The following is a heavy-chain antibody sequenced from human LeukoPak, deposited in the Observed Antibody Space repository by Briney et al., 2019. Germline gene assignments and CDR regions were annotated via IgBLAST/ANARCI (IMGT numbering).Heavy chain of an antibody. CDR1: GFIFSNYW. CDR3: VRGTAGTTGLDY. Sequence: GGSLRLSCGASGFIFSNYWMAWVRQLPGKGLEWVANINKDGSEKNYVDSMKARFTISRDNAENSLHLQVNSLRVEDTAVYYCVRGTAGTTGLDYWGRGTLVTVSS. D-gene: IGHD1-7*01. J-gene: IGHJ4*02. V-gene: IGHV3-7*04. CDR2: INKDGSEK.